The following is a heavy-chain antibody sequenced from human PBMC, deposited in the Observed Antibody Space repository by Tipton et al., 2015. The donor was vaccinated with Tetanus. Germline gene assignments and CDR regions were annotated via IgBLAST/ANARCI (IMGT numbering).Heavy chain of an antibody. J-gene: IGHJ6*02. Sequence: SLRLSCEVSGFSSRSYWMHWVRQTPGKGLLWISRINPDGRGTNYADSVKGRFTISRDNAKNTVYLQMNSLRAEDTAVYFCARRSLTNYGLDVWGQGTPVTVSS. CDR2: INPDGRGT. D-gene: IGHD1-1*01. CDR1: GFSSRSYW. V-gene: IGHV3-74*01. CDR3: ARRSLTNYGLDV.